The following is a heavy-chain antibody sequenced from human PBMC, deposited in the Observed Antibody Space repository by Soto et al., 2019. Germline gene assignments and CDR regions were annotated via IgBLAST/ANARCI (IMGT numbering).Heavy chain of an antibody. V-gene: IGHV1-8*01. CDR1: GYTFTSYD. J-gene: IGHJ6*02. CDR2: MNPNSGNT. D-gene: IGHD3-10*01. Sequence: ASVKVSCKASGYTFTSYDINWVRQATGQGLEWMGWMNPNSGNTGYAQKFQGRVTMTRNTSISTAYMELNSLKTEDTAVYYCMVGGYYYGMDVWGQGTTVTVSS. CDR3: MVGGYYYGMDV.